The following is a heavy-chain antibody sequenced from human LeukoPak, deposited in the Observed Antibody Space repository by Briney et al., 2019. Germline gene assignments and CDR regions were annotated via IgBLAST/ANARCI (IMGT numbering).Heavy chain of an antibody. D-gene: IGHD6-6*01. CDR2: ISWKSGNI. CDR3: AKDMGSSSSYRIDN. J-gene: IGHJ4*02. V-gene: IGHV3-9*01. CDR1: GFTFDDYA. Sequence: PGRSLRLSCAASGFTFDDYAMHWVRQGPGKGLEWVAGISWKSGNIGYADSVKGRFTITRDNAKNSLYLQMNSLRGEDTALYYCAKDMGSSSSYRIDNWGQGILVTVSA.